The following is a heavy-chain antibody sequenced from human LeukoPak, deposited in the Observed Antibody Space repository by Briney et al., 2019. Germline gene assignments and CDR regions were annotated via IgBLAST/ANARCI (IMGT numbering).Heavy chain of an antibody. CDR3: ARGYCSSTSCLGDY. J-gene: IGHJ4*02. Sequence: GGSLRLSCAASGFTFSSYAMHWVRQAPVKGLEYVSAISSNGGSTYYANSVKGRFTISRDNSKNTLYLQMGSLRAEDMAVYYCARGYCSSTSCLGDYWGQGTLVTVSS. V-gene: IGHV3-64*01. CDR2: ISSNGGST. D-gene: IGHD2-2*01. CDR1: GFTFSSYA.